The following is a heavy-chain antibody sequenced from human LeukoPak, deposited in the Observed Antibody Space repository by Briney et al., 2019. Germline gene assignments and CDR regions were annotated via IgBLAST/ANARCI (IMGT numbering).Heavy chain of an antibody. D-gene: IGHD6-19*01. Sequence: GGSLRLSCAASGFTFSDYYMSWIRQAPGKGLEWVSYISSSGSTIYYADSVKGRFTISRDNAKNSLYLQMNSLRAEDTAVYYCEAVAVMGYYYGMDVWGKGTTVTFSS. V-gene: IGHV3-11*01. CDR1: GFTFSDYY. J-gene: IGHJ6*04. CDR3: EAVAVMGYYYGMDV. CDR2: ISSSGSTI.